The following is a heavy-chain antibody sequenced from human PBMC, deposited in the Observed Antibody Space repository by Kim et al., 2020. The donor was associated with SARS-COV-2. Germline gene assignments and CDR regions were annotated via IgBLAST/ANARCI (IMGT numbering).Heavy chain of an antibody. CDR2: IKEDGSEK. D-gene: IGHD4-17*01. CDR1: GFTFSRYW. J-gene: IGHJ3*01. V-gene: IGHV3-7*01. Sequence: GGSLRLSCAASGFTFSRYWMSWVRQAPGKGLEWVANIKEDGSEKHYVDSVKGRFTISRDNAKNSLYLQMYSMRAEDTAVYYYVGACWYDYGDGGGHG. CDR3: VGACWYDYGDG.